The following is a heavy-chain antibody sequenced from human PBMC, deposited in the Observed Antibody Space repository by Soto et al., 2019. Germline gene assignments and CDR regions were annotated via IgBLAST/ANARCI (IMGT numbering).Heavy chain of an antibody. V-gene: IGHV3-66*01. CDR3: ASPRGLCSGGSCYFDY. D-gene: IGHD2-15*01. Sequence: GGSLRLSCAASGFTVSSNYMSWVRQAPGKGLEWVSVIYSGGSTYHADSVKGRFTISRDNSKNTLYLQMNSLRAEDTAVYYCASPRGLCSGGSCYFDYWGQGTPVTVSS. CDR2: IYSGGST. CDR1: GFTVSSNY. J-gene: IGHJ4*02.